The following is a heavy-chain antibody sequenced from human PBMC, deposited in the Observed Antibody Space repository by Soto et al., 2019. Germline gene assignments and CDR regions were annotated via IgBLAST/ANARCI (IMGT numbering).Heavy chain of an antibody. CDR1: GFTFRDFA. D-gene: IGHD4-17*01. V-gene: IGHV3-23*01. CDR3: AKSTPVTAFY. J-gene: IGHJ4*02. CDR2: ITASGESA. Sequence: PGGSLRLSCEASGFTFRDFAMSWVRQAPGKGLEWVSYITASGESASYADSVKGRLIISKDNSKNTMYLEMNSLTAGDKALYYCAKSTPVTAFYWGQGSMVTV.